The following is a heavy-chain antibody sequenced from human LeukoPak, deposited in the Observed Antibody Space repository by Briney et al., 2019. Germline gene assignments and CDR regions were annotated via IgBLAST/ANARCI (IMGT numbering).Heavy chain of an antibody. CDR3: AKIRSEVVVAATNY. CDR2: ISGSGGRT. J-gene: IGHJ4*02. D-gene: IGHD2-15*01. Sequence: GGSLRLFCAASGFTFSSYAMSWVRQAPGKGLEWVSAISGSGGRTYYADSVKGRFTISRDNSKDTLFLQMDSLRAEDTAVYYCAKIRSEVVVAATNYWGQGTLVSVSS. CDR1: GFTFSSYA. V-gene: IGHV3-23*01.